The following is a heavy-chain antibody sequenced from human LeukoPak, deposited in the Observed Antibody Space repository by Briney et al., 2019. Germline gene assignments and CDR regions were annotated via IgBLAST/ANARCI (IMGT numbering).Heavy chain of an antibody. CDR1: GFTFSSYG. V-gene: IGHV3-30*18. Sequence: PGGSLRLSCAASGFTFSSYGMHWVRQAPGKGLEWVAVISYDGSNKYYADSVKGRFTISRDNSKNTLYLQMNSLRAEDTAVYYCAKDLCSMVVTPLCWYFDLWGRGTLVTVSS. CDR2: ISYDGSNK. CDR3: AKDLCSMVVTPLCWYFDL. J-gene: IGHJ2*01. D-gene: IGHD4-23*01.